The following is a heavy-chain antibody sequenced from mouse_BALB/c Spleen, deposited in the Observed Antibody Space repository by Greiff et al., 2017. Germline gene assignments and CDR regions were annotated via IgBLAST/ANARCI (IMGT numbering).Heavy chain of an antibody. CDR1: GYTFTDYA. CDR3: ASLYGSSPYYAMDY. D-gene: IGHD1-1*01. J-gene: IGHJ4*01. CDR2: ISTYYGDA. Sequence: QVQLQQSGAELVRPGVSVKISCKGSGYTFTDYAMHWVKQSHAKSLEWIGVISTYYGDASYNQKFKGKATMTVVKSSSTAYMELARLTSEDSAIYYCASLYGSSPYYAMDYWGQGTSVTVSS. V-gene: IGHV1S137*01.